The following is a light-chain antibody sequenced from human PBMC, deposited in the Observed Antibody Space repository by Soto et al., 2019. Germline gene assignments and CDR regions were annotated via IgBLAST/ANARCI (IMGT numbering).Light chain of an antibody. CDR1: SSNIGNNF. V-gene: IGLV1-47*02. CDR2: SDD. Sequence: QSVLTQPPSASGTPGQKVTISCSGASSNIGNNFVSWYQQVPGTAPKLLIYSDDQRPSGVPDRVSGSKSGTSASLAISGLRSEDEADYYYSTWDASLSGRVFGGGTKLTVL. CDR3: STWDASLSGRV. J-gene: IGLJ3*02.